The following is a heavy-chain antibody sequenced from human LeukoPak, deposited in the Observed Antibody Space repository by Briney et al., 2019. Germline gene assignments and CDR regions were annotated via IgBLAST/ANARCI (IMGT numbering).Heavy chain of an antibody. CDR2: IYYSGST. J-gene: IGHJ4*02. V-gene: IGHV4-39*01. CDR3: AALTWDSWYADLSRTHFDF. Sequence: SETLSLTCTVSGGSISSSSYYWGWIRQPPGKGLEWIGSIYYSGSTYYNPSLNSRVTISVDTSKSQFSLKLTSVTAADTAVYYCAALTWDSWYADLSRTHFDFWGQGILVTVSS. D-gene: IGHD6-13*01. CDR1: GGSISSSSYY.